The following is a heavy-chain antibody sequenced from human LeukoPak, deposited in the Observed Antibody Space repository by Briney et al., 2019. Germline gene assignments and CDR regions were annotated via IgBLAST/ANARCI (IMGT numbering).Heavy chain of an antibody. CDR1: GFTFSLYW. J-gene: IGHJ4*02. CDR3: ARDRGTRGSSWFDY. V-gene: IGHV3-21*06. CDR2: ISSSGSDL. Sequence: GGSLRLSCAASGFTFSLYWMNWVRQAPGKGLEWVSCISSSGSDLYYADSVKGRFTISRDSAKDLLYLQMNSLRADDTAVYYCARDRGTRGSSWFDYWGQGTLVTVSS. D-gene: IGHD6-13*01.